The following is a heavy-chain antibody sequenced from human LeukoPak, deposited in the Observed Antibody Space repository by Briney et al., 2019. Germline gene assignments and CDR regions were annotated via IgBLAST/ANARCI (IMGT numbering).Heavy chain of an antibody. Sequence: GGSLRLSCAASGFTFSSYWMHWVRQAPGKGLVWVSRINSDGSSTSYADSVKGRFTISRDNSKNTLYLQMNSLRAEDTAVYYCAKVRSPGIAAAGDWGQGTLVTVSS. J-gene: IGHJ4*02. CDR3: AKVRSPGIAAAGD. CDR2: INSDGSST. D-gene: IGHD6-13*01. CDR1: GFTFSSYW. V-gene: IGHV3-74*01.